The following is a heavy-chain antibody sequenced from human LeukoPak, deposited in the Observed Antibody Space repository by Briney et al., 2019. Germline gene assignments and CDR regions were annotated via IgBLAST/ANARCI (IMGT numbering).Heavy chain of an antibody. Sequence: SETLSLTCTVSGGSVSSYYWSWIRQPPGKGLEWIGSIYYSGSTYYNPSLKSRVTISVDTSKNQFSLKLSSVTAADTAVYYCASLKETMIYDYGGNSSLFFYYYYMDVWGKGTTVTVSS. CDR1: GGSVSSYY. CDR3: ASLKETMIYDYGGNSSLFFYYYYMDV. V-gene: IGHV4-39*01. J-gene: IGHJ6*03. CDR2: IYYSGST. D-gene: IGHD4-23*01.